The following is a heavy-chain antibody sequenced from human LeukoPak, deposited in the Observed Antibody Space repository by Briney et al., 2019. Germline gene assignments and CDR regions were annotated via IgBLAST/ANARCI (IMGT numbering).Heavy chain of an antibody. Sequence: PGGSLRLSCAASGFTFSSYAMHWVRQAPGKGLEWVAVISYDGSNKYYADSVKGRFTTSRDNSKNTLYLQMNSLRAEDTAVYYCAREGRRYCSGGSCYLCYWGQGTLVTVSS. J-gene: IGHJ4*02. D-gene: IGHD2-15*01. CDR2: ISYDGSNK. V-gene: IGHV3-30*04. CDR1: GFTFSSYA. CDR3: AREGRRYCSGGSCYLCY.